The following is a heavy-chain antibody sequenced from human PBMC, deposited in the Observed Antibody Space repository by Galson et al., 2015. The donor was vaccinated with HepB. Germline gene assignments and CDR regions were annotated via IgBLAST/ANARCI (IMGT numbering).Heavy chain of an antibody. CDR1: GFAFHSHA. V-gene: IGHV3-23*01. D-gene: IGHD5-18*01. J-gene: IGHJ5*01. CDR2: ISGNGDST. CDR3: AKGYGLFDS. Sequence: SLRLSCAASGFAFHSHAMSWVRQAPGKGLEWISGISGNGDSTFYVDSVKGRSTISRDNSKNALYLQMNSLRAEDTALYFCAKGYGLFDSWGQGILVTVSS.